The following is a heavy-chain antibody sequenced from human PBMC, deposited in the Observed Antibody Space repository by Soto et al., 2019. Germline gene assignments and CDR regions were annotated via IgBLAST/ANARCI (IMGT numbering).Heavy chain of an antibody. V-gene: IGHV3-53*01. CDR3: ATRPLLPGSP. Sequence: EVQLVESGGGLIQPGGSLRLSCAASGFTFTGNDMNWVRQAPGKGLEWVSLIYSSGSTYYADSVKGRFTSSRDNSKNTFYLQMSSLRAEDTALDYFATRPLLPGSPWGQGTMVTVSS. CDR2: IYSSGST. D-gene: IGHD2-15*01. CDR1: GFTFTGND. J-gene: IGHJ3*01.